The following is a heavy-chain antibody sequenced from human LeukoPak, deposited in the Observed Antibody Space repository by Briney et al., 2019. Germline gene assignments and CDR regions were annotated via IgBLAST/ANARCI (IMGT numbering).Heavy chain of an antibody. D-gene: IGHD2-15*01. CDR2: IVPILGIA. CDR1: GGTFSSYA. CDR3: AREDIVVVVAATRWFDP. J-gene: IGHJ5*02. V-gene: IGHV1-69*04. Sequence: ASVKVSRKASGGTFSSYAISWVRQTPGQGLEWMGRIVPILGIANYAQKFQGRVTITVDKSTSTAYMELSSLRSEDTAVYYCAREDIVVVVAATRWFDPWGQGTLVTVSS.